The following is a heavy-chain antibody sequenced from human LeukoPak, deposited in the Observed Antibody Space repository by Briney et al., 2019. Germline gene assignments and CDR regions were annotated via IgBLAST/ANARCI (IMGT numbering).Heavy chain of an antibody. CDR3: VLGPNLDY. CDR2: IKQDGSEK. J-gene: IGHJ4*02. V-gene: IGHV3-7*02. D-gene: IGHD1-26*01. Sequence: GGSLRLSCVDSGFTFSSNWMSWVRQAPGKGLEWVASIKQDGSEKHYVDSVKGRFIISRDNAKKSLFLQMNSLRVEDTGVYYCVLGPNLDYWGQGTLVTVSS. CDR1: GFTFSSNW.